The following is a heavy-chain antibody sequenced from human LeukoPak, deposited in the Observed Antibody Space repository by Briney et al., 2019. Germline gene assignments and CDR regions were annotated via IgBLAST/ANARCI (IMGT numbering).Heavy chain of an antibody. Sequence: SETLSLTCAVYGGSFSGSYWSLILKPPGKGLEWIGEINHSGSTNYNPSLKSRVTISVDTSKNQFSLKLSSVTAADTAVYYCARGSVGGYPNPGYWGQGTLVTVSS. D-gene: IGHD6-25*01. CDR1: GGSFSGSY. CDR2: INHSGST. V-gene: IGHV4-34*01. J-gene: IGHJ4*02. CDR3: ARGSVGGYPNPGY.